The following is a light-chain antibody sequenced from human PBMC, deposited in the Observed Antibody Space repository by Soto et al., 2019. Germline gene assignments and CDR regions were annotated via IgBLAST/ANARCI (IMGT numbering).Light chain of an antibody. Sequence: EIVLTQSPATLSLSPGERATLSCRASQSVGSDLAWYQQKPGQAPRLLIYTAAYRPTGIPARFSGSGSGTDFTLIISSLEAEDFALSYCQQRSSWPLTFGPGTTVDIK. J-gene: IGKJ3*01. CDR2: TAA. CDR1: QSVGSD. CDR3: QQRSSWPLT. V-gene: IGKV3-11*01.